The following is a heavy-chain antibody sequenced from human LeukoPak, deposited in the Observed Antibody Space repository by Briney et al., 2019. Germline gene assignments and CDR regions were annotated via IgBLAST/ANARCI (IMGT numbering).Heavy chain of an antibody. D-gene: IGHD3-3*01. CDR2: ISGSGGST. CDR1: GFTFSSYA. CDR3: YFWSGYYIY. J-gene: IGHJ4*02. V-gene: IGHV3-23*01. Sequence: GGSLRLSCAASGFTFSSYAMSWVRQAPGKGLEWVSAISGSGGSTYYADSVKGRFTISRDDSKNTAHLQMNSLKTEDTAVYYCYFWSGYYIYWGQGTLVTVSS.